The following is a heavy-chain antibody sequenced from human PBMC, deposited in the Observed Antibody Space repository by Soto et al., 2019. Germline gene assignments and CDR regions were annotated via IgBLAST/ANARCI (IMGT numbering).Heavy chain of an antibody. Sequence: SETLSLSCAVSGGSISSSQWWTWVRQPPGKGLEWIGEIYQSGSTNYNPSLKSRITISADKSRNQFSLKFNSVTAADTAVYYCATSGYSNGWFDNWGQGTLVT. CDR2: IYQSGST. CDR1: GGSISSSQW. V-gene: IGHV4-4*02. J-gene: IGHJ4*02. CDR3: ATSGYSNGWFDN. D-gene: IGHD6-19*01.